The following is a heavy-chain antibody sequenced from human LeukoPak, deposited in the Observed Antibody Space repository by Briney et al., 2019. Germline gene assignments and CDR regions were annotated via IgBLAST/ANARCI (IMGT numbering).Heavy chain of an antibody. D-gene: IGHD5-24*01. CDR3: ARRMSHLYNFEY. Sequence: SETLSLTCTVSGGSISSSSYYWGWIRQPPGKGLEWIGSIYYSGSTYYNPSLKSRVTISVDTSRNQFSLKLNSVTAAVTAVYYCARRMSHLYNFEYWGQGTLVTVSS. J-gene: IGHJ4*02. CDR1: GGSISSSSYY. CDR2: IYYSGST. V-gene: IGHV4-39*01.